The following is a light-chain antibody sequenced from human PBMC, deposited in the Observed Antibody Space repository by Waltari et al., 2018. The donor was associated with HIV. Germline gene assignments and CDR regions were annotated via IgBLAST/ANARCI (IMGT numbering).Light chain of an antibody. V-gene: IGKV3-11*01. CDR1: QSVGSY. J-gene: IGKJ4*01. CDR3: QQRVDWPLT. Sequence: EIVLTPSTATLSLSPGERATLSCRASQSVGSYLGWYQQRPGQAPRLLIYAASNRATGIPDRFSGSGSGTDFTLTITSLEPEDFAVYYCQQRVDWPLTFGGGTKVEI. CDR2: AAS.